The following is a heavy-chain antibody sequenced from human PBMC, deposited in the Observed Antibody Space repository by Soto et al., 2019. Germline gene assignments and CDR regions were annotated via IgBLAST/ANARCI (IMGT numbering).Heavy chain of an antibody. J-gene: IGHJ4*02. D-gene: IGHD2-8*01. V-gene: IGHV4-31*03. Sequence: SDTLSLPCSVSGGYISSGGNYWSWVRQQPGKGLEWIGYIYYTGSTNYSPSLKRRVTTSADMSENQFSLKLTSVTAADTAVYYCARADINESFFDYWGQGILVTVSS. CDR3: ARADINESFFDY. CDR1: GGYISSGGNY. CDR2: IYYTGST.